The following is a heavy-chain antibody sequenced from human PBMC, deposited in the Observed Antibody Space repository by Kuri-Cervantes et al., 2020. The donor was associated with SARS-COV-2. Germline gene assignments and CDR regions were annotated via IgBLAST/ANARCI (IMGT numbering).Heavy chain of an antibody. CDR2: ITNGASTR. Sequence: GGSLRLSCAASGFTFSDYNMHWVRQAPGKGLEWIAHITNGASTRFYADSVKGRFIISRDNDRNVVYLQMSGLREDDTAVYYCARMAGWFQCFDPFDYWGQGTLVTVSS. D-gene: IGHD3-9*01. J-gene: IGHJ4*02. V-gene: IGHV3-48*02. CDR1: GFTFSDYN. CDR3: ARMAGWFQCFDPFDY.